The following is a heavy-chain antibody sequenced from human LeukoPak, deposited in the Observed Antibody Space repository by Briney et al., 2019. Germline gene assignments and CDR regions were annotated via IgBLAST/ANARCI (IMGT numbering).Heavy chain of an antibody. CDR1: GASFSGYY. V-gene: IGHV4-34*09. J-gene: IGHJ4*02. Sequence: PSETLSLTCAVYGASFSGYYWSWIRQPPGKGLEWIGEINHSGSTNYNPSLKSRVTISVDTSKNQFSLKLSSVTAADTAVYYCATYPLGERYYFDYWGQGTLVTVSS. CDR2: INHSGST. D-gene: IGHD2-2*02. CDR3: ATYPLGERYYFDY.